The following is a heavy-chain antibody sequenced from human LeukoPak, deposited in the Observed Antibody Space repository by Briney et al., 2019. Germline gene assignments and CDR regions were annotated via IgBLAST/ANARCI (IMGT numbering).Heavy chain of an antibody. CDR1: GFTFNSYS. Sequence: PGGSLRLSCTASGFTFNSYSMNWVRQAPGKGLEWVSSTSSSSSYIYYADSVKGRFTISRDNAKKSLYLQMNRLRAEDTAVYFCARADTSDILTGYSDYWGQGTLVTVSS. CDR3: ARADTSDILTGYSDY. CDR2: TSSSSSYI. J-gene: IGHJ4*02. D-gene: IGHD3-9*01. V-gene: IGHV3-21*01.